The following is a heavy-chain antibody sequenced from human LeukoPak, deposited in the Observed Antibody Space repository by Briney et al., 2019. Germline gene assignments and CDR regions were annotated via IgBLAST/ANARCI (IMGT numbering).Heavy chain of an antibody. CDR3: VKSGYSTSSGVDN. Sequence: GGSLRLSCSVSGFTFSAYAMHWVRQAQGKGLEFLSSINSNGDSTYHADSVKGRFTISRDNSRSTLYLQMRSLRPEDTAVYYCVKSGYSTSSGVDNWGQGTLVTVPS. CDR1: GFTFSAYA. J-gene: IGHJ4*02. CDR2: INSNGDST. V-gene: IGHV3-64D*09. D-gene: IGHD6-6*01.